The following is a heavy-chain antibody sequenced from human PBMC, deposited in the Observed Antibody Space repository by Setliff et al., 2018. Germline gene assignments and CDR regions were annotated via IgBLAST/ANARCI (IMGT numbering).Heavy chain of an antibody. D-gene: IGHD6-6*01. CDR1: GFTFGDYA. CDR2: IRSKAYGGTT. J-gene: IGHJ4*02. CDR3: TGEGAYSSSSPLFDY. Sequence: GESLKLSCTASGFTFGDYAMGWVRQAPGKGLEWVGFIRSKAYGGTTEYAASVKGRFTISRDDSKSIAYLQMNSLKTEDTAVYYCTGEGAYSSSSPLFDYWGQGTLVTVS. V-gene: IGHV3-49*04.